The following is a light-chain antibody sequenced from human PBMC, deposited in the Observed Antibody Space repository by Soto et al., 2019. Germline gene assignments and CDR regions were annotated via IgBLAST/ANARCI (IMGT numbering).Light chain of an antibody. CDR1: QSVLYSSDDKNY. V-gene: IGKV4-1*01. Sequence: DIVMTQSPDSLAVSLGARATINCKSSQSVLYSSDDKNYLAWYQQKPGQPPKLLIYWASTRESGVPDRFSGSGSGTDFTLTISSLQAEDVAVYYCHQYYSTPRTF. CDR3: HQYYSTPRT. CDR2: WAS. J-gene: IGKJ1*01.